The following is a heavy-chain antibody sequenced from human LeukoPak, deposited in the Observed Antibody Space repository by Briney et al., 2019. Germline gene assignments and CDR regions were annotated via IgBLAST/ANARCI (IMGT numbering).Heavy chain of an antibody. CDR2: ISSSGSTI. CDR1: GFTFSDYY. CDR3: AKDDVAAFATGYMDV. D-gene: IGHD6-6*01. Sequence: GGSLRLSCAASGFTFSDYYMSWIRQAPGKGLEWVSYISSSGSTIYYADSVKGRFTISRDNAKNSLYLQMNSLRAEDTAVYYCAKDDVAAFATGYMDVWGKGTTVTVSS. V-gene: IGHV3-11*04. J-gene: IGHJ6*03.